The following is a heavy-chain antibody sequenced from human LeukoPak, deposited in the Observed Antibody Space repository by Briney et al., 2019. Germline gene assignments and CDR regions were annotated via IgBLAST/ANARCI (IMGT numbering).Heavy chain of an antibody. D-gene: IGHD1-26*01. CDR1: GGSISSYY. Sequence: PSETLSLTCTVSGGSISSYYGSWLRQPAGKGLEWIGRIYTSGSTNYNPSLKSRVTMSVDTSKNQFFLKLSSVTAADTAVYYCARDKSGSYRYFDYWGQGTLVTVSS. J-gene: IGHJ4*02. CDR3: ARDKSGSYRYFDY. CDR2: IYTSGST. V-gene: IGHV4-4*07.